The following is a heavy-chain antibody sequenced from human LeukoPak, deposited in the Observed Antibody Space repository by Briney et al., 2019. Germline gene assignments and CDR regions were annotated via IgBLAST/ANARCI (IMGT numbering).Heavy chain of an antibody. Sequence: SETLSLTCTVSGGSISSSSYYWGWIRQPPGKGLEWIGSIYYSGSTYYNPSLKSRVTISVDTSKNQFSLKLSSVTAADTAVYYCAKTYGDYERNHYYYYYMDVWGKGTTVTISS. CDR3: AKTYGDYERNHYYYYYMDV. CDR1: GGSISSSSYY. J-gene: IGHJ6*03. CDR2: IYYSGST. D-gene: IGHD4-17*01. V-gene: IGHV4-39*01.